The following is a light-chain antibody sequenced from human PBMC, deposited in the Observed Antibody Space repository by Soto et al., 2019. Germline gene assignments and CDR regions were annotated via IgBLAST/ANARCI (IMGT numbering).Light chain of an antibody. CDR3: QQYNDWPLT. CDR2: GAS. V-gene: IGKV3-15*01. Sequence: EIVMTQSPATLSVSPGERATLSCRASQSVNSRLVWYQQKPGQALRLLIYGASTRATDIPARFSGSGSGTEFTLMISSLHSEDFAIYYCQQYNDWPLTFGQGTRLEIK. J-gene: IGKJ5*01. CDR1: QSVNSR.